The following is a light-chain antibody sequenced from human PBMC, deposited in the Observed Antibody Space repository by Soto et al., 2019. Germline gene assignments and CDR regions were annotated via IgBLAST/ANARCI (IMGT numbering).Light chain of an antibody. V-gene: IGLV3-21*04. Sequence: SYELTQPPSVSVAPGKTARITCGGNNIGSKSVHWYQQKPGRAPVLVIYYDSDRPSGIPERFSGSNSGNTATLTISRVEAGDEADYYCQVWDSSSDHHVVFGGGTKLTVL. CDR1: NIGSKS. CDR3: QVWDSSSDHHVV. J-gene: IGLJ2*01. CDR2: YDS.